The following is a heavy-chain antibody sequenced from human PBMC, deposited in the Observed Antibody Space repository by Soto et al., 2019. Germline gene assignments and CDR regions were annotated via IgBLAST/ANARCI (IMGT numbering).Heavy chain of an antibody. Sequence: LILSCAASGFTFSSYAMHWVRQAPGKGLVWGAVISYDGSNKYYADSVKGRFTISKDNSKNTLYLQMNSLRAEDTAVYYCAREQSVLEWLVPSYYYYYGMDFWGQGTTVTVSS. CDR3: AREQSVLEWLVPSYYYYYGMDF. D-gene: IGHD3-3*01. J-gene: IGHJ6*02. CDR2: ISYDGSNK. CDR1: GFTFSSYA. V-gene: IGHV3-30-3*01.